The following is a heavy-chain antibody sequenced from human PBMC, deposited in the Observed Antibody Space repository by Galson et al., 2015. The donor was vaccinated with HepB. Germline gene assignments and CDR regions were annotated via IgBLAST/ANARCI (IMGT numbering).Heavy chain of an antibody. CDR3: ASVNNPAIVVVPYYYYYGMDV. CDR2: ISYDGSNK. V-gene: IGHV3-30-3*01. Sequence: SLRLSCAASGFTFSSYAMHWVRQAPGKGLEWVAVISYDGSNKYYADSVKGRFTISRDNSKNTLYLQMNSLRAEDTAVYYCASVNNPAIVVVPYYYYYGMDVWGQGTTVTVSS. D-gene: IGHD2-2*01. J-gene: IGHJ6*02. CDR1: GFTFSSYA.